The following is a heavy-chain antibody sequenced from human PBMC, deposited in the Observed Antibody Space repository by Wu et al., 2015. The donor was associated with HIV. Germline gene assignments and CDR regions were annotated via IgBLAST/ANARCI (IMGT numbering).Heavy chain of an antibody. V-gene: IGHV1-69*13. CDR2: ITPLFGRP. Sequence: QVQLVQSGAEVKKPGSSVKVSCKASGGTFNNYAMNWVRQAPGEGLEWMGRITPLFGRPDYAQRFQGRVTITADESTSTAYMELSSLKSEDTAVYYCARASVRRRDCSGGSCRVSVLDAFNFWGPGDTDHRLC. D-gene: IGHD2-15*01. J-gene: IGHJ3*01. CDR3: ARASVRRRDCSGGSCRVSVLDAFNF. CDR1: GGTFNNYA.